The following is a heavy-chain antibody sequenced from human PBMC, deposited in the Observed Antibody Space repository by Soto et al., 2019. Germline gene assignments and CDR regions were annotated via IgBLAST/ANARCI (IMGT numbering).Heavy chain of an antibody. CDR1: GFSFGSYD. D-gene: IGHD3-16*01. Sequence: GRLLRVSCAVTGFSFGSYDMTWVRQTAETVLEWDSAISGGGGGTYYADFLKGRFNMSRDNSKNKLYLQMNSLRTEDTALYYCAKYTRGNSYFYGMDVWGQGSTDTVSS. CDR3: AKYTRGNSYFYGMDV. J-gene: IGHJ6*02. CDR2: ISGGGGGT. V-gene: IGHV3-23*01.